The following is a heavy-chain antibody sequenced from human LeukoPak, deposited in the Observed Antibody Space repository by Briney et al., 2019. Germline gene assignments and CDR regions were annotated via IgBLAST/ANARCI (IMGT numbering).Heavy chain of an antibody. D-gene: IGHD5-12*01. CDR2: IYTSGST. V-gene: IGHV4-61*02. Sequence: SQTLSLTCTVSGGSISIGSYYWSWIRQPAGKGLEWIGRIYTSGSTNYNPSLKSRVTISVDTSKNQFSLKLSSVTAADTAVYSCARANSGYDSGYPPHFDYWGQGTLVTVSS. CDR3: ARANSGYDSGYPPHFDY. CDR1: GGSISIGSYY. J-gene: IGHJ4*02.